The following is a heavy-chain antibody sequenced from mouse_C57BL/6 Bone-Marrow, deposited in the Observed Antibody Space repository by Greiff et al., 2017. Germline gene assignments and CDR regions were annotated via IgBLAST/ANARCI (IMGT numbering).Heavy chain of an antibody. V-gene: IGHV1-69*01. CDR2: IDPSDSYT. J-gene: IGHJ3*01. D-gene: IGHD1-1*01. Sequence: VQLQQPGAELVMPGASVKLSCKASGYTFTSYWMHWVKQRPGQGLEWIGEIDPSDSYTNYNQKFKGKSTLTVDKSSSPAYMQLSSLTSEDSAVYYCAREQMNYVGFAYWGQGTLVTVSA. CDR3: AREQMNYVGFAY. CDR1: GYTFTSYW.